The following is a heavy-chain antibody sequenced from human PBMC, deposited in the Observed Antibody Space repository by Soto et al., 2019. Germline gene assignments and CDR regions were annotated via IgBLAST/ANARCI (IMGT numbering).Heavy chain of an antibody. CDR1: GFTFGDYW. CDR2: TKQDESEK. V-gene: IGHV3-7*01. CDR3: XXXXXXXXFS. J-gene: IGHJ5*02. Sequence: EVQLVESGGGLVQPGGSLRLSCATSGFTFGDYWMSWVRQAPGKRLEWVANTKQDESEKYYVGSVRGRFTISRDNAKNSLXXXXXXXXXXXXXXXXXXXXXXXXXFSWGQGTLVT.